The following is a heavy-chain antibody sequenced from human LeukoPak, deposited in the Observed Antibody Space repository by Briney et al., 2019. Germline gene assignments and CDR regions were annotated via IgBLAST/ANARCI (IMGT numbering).Heavy chain of an antibody. CDR2: IYHSGST. CDR1: GGSISSSSYY. Sequence: PSETLSLTCTVSGGSISSSSYYWGWIRQPPGKGLEWIGSIYHSGSTYYNPSLKSRVTISVDTSKNKFSLKLSSVTAADTAVYCCVRDXSNLYCDGGTXVEXXFDY. D-gene: IGHD2-15*01. CDR3: VRDXSNLYCDGGTXVEXXFDY. J-gene: IGHJ4*01. V-gene: IGHV4-39*07.